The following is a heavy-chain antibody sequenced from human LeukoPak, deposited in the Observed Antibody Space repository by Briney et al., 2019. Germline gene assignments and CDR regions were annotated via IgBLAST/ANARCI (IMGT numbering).Heavy chain of an antibody. CDR3: ARVEGSSLPAY. CDR1: GYTVTGYY. CDR2: INPNSGGT. D-gene: IGHD1-26*01. J-gene: IGHJ4*02. Sequence: ATSVKVSCKASGYTVTGYYMHWVRQAPGQGLEWMGWINPNSGGTNYAQKFQGRVTMTRDTSISTAYMELSRLRSDDTAVYYCARVEGSSLPAYWGQGTLVTVSS. V-gene: IGHV1-2*02.